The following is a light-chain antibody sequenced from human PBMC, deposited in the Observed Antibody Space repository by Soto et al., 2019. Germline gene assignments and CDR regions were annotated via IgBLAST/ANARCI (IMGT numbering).Light chain of an antibody. V-gene: IGKV3-20*01. Sequence: EILLTHSPVTLPLSLAESATLSCRASQRFXNNYSAWYGQKPGQAKRLLNSGASSRGTVIPDSFSGSGCGKYFTITIRMLGHEDVLVYWWQQYGSSGTFGQGTKVDIK. CDR1: QRFXNNY. J-gene: IGKJ1*01. CDR3: QQYGSSGT. CDR2: GAS.